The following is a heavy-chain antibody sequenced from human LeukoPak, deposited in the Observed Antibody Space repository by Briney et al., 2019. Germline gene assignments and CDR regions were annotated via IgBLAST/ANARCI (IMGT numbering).Heavy chain of an antibody. Sequence: ASVKVSCKASGGTLNNYGISWVRQAPGQGLEWMGWINPNSGGTNYAQKFQGRVTMTRGTSISTAYMELSRLRSDDTAVYYCARDGYYYDSSGYYYYYYGMDVWGQGTTVTVSS. CDR1: GGTLNNYG. V-gene: IGHV1-2*02. CDR2: INPNSGGT. D-gene: IGHD3-22*01. CDR3: ARDGYYYDSSGYYYYYYGMDV. J-gene: IGHJ6*02.